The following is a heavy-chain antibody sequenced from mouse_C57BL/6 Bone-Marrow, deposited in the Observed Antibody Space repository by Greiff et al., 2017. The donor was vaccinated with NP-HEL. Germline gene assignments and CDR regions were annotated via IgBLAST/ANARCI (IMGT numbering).Heavy chain of an antibody. D-gene: IGHD2-4*01. CDR1: GFTFSDYY. V-gene: IGHV5-12*01. CDR3: ARHDYDGAYAMDY. CDR2: ISNGGGST. J-gene: IGHJ4*01. Sequence: EVQGVESGGGLVQPGGSLKLSCAASGFTFSDYYMYWVRQTPEKRLEWVAYISNGGGSTYYPDTVKGRFTISRDNAKNTLYLQMSRLKSEDTAMYYCARHDYDGAYAMDYWGQGTSVTVSS.